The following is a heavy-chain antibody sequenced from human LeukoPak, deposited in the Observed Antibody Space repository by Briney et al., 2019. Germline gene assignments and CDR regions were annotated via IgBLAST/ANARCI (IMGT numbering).Heavy chain of an antibody. D-gene: IGHD1-26*01. Sequence: ASVKVSCKVSGYVFSDYGISWVRQAPGQGLEWMGWISGHNGNTNYAQKFQDRVTMTTDTFTSTAYMELRSLSSDDTAVYYCAREAGGRGAFDIWGQGTMVTVSS. CDR1: GYVFSDYG. V-gene: IGHV1-18*01. CDR2: ISGHNGNT. J-gene: IGHJ3*02. CDR3: AREAGGRGAFDI.